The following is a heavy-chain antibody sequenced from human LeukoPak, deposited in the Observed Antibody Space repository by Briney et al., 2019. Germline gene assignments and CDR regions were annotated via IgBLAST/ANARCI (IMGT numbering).Heavy chain of an antibody. CDR3: AKDGWIQLWLLVFYFDY. V-gene: IGHV3-30*18. Sequence: GGSLRLSCAASGFTFSSYEMNWVRQAPGKGLEWVGVISYDGSNKYYADSVKGRFTISRDNSKNTLYLQMNSLRAEDTAVYYCAKDGWIQLWLLVFYFDYWGQGTLVTVSS. CDR1: GFTFSSYE. CDR2: ISYDGSNK. J-gene: IGHJ4*02. D-gene: IGHD5-18*01.